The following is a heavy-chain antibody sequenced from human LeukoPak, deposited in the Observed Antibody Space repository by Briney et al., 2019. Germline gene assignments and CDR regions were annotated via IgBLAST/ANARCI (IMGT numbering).Heavy chain of an antibody. CDR2: ISWNSGSI. Sequence: GGSLRLSCAASGFTFDDYALHWVRQAPGKGLEWVSGISWNSGSIGYADSVKGRFTISRDNAKNSLYLQMNSLRAEDMALYYCAKEGIVVVPAAIPEGYYYYYYMDVWGKGTTVTVSS. CDR1: GFTFDDYA. V-gene: IGHV3-9*03. CDR3: AKEGIVVVPAAIPEGYYYYYYMDV. J-gene: IGHJ6*03. D-gene: IGHD2-2*01.